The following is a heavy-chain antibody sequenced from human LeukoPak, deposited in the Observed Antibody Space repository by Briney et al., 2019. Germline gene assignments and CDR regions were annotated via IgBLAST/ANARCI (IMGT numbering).Heavy chain of an antibody. CDR1: GFTFSSYA. J-gene: IGHJ4*02. CDR3: AKDRDYYGSGYYFDY. D-gene: IGHD3-10*01. V-gene: IGHV3-9*01. CDR2: ISWNSGSI. Sequence: GGSLRLSCVASGFTFSSYAVTWVRQAPGKGLEWVSGISWNSGSIGYADSVKGRFTISRDNAKNSLYLQMNSLRAEDTALYYCAKDRDYYGSGYYFDYWGQGTLVTVSS.